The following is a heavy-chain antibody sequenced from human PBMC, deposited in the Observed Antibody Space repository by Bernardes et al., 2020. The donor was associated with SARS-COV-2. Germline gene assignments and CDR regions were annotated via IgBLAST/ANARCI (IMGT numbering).Heavy chain of an antibody. CDR3: TGDYLY. D-gene: IGHD2-21*01. CDR1: GDSISSNNW. CDR2: IYQSGIA. J-gene: IGHJ4*02. V-gene: IGHV4-4*02. Sequence: SETLSLTCGVSGDSISSNNWWSWVRQPPGKGLEWIGEIYQSGIANYRPSLKSRVTISMDKSKNQFSLNLSSVTAADTAVYYCTGDYLYWDQGTLVTVSS.